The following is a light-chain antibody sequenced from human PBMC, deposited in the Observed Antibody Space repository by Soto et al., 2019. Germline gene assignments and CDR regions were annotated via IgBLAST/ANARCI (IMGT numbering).Light chain of an antibody. CDR1: QNINSY. J-gene: IGKJ4*01. Sequence: DIRMTQSPSSLSASVGDRVTLTCRASQNINSYLNWYQHKPGRAPKVLVYGATNLPSGVPSRFSGSGSGTEFTCTISSLQPEECATYYCQQSHNAPLTFGGGTRVE. V-gene: IGKV1-39*01. CDR2: GAT. CDR3: QQSHNAPLT.